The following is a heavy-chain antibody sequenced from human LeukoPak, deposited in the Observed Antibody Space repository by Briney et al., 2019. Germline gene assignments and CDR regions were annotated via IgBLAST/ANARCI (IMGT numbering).Heavy chain of an antibody. CDR1: GFTFSYYD. CDR3: ARDPDYYDSSGYSTEKLERVTYFDY. D-gene: IGHD3-22*01. Sequence: QSGGSLRLSCAASGFTFSYYDMHWVRQVTGKSLEWVSGIGKDGSTYYPGSVKGRFTISRENAKNSLYLQMNSLRAEDTAVYYCARDPDYYDSSGYSTEKLERVTYFDYWGQGTLVTVSS. V-gene: IGHV3-13*01. CDR2: IGKDGST. J-gene: IGHJ4*02.